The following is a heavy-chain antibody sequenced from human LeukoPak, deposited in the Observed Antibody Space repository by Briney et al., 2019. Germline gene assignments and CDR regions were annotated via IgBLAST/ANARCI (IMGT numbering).Heavy chain of an antibody. D-gene: IGHD2-15*01. J-gene: IGHJ2*01. V-gene: IGHV4-4*07. CDR1: GGSISSYY. CDR2: IYTSGST. CDR3: ARGGRSLVAAQFDL. Sequence: PSETLSLTCTVSGGSISSYYWSWIRQPAGKGLEWIGRIYTSGSTNYNPSLKSRVTMSVDTSKNQFSLKLSSVTAADTAVYYCARGGRSLVAAQFDLWGRGTLVTVSS.